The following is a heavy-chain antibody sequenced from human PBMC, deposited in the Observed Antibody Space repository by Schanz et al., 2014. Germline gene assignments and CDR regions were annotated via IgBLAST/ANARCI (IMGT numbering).Heavy chain of an antibody. V-gene: IGHV3-30*04. CDR1: GFTFRGHA. J-gene: IGHJ3*01. D-gene: IGHD2-8*02. CDR3: TRDRGALVTHNDALNL. Sequence: QVPLVESGGCVVQPGRSLRLSCAASGFTFRGHAMHWVRQAPGKGLEKVAAISTDGTNTYYAASVRGRFTISRDNSKNTVYLQMDSLRSEDTAVYYCTRDRGALVTHNDALNLWGQGTMVSVSS. CDR2: ISTDGTNT.